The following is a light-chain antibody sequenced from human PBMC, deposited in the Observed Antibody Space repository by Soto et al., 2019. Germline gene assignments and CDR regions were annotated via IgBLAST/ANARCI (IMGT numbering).Light chain of an antibody. J-gene: IGKJ5*01. V-gene: IGKV1-5*01. CDR3: QQYNTYST. CDR1: QSISRW. CDR2: DAS. Sequence: DIQMTQSPSTLSASVGDRVTITCRASQSISRWLAWYQQKPGKAPKALIYDASTLRSGVPSRFSGGGSGTEFTLTISSLHADDFATYYCQQYNTYSTFGQGTRLEIK.